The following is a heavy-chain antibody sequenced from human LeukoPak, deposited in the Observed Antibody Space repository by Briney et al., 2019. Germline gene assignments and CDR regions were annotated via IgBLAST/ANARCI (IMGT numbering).Heavy chain of an antibody. CDR1: GYTFTGYY. V-gene: IGHV1-2*02. J-gene: IGHJ3*02. Sequence: ASVKVSCKASGYTFTGYYMHWVRHAPEQGLERMGWVNPNSGGTNYAQKFQGRVTMTRDTSISTSYMELSRLRSDDTAVYYFARCEYSSGWCPNDVFDIWGQGTMVTVSS. D-gene: IGHD6-19*01. CDR2: VNPNSGGT. CDR3: ARCEYSSGWCPNDVFDI.